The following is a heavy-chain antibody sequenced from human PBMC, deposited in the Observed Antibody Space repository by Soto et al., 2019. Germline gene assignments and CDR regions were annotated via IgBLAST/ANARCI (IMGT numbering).Heavy chain of an antibody. CDR3: ASLPPPGYSYGPY. Sequence: TSETLSLTCAVSGGSISSSNWWSCVRQPPGKGLEWIGVIYHSGSTNYNPSLKSRVTISVDTSKNQFSLKLSSVTAADTAVYYCASLPPPGYSYGPYWGQGTLVTVSS. V-gene: IGHV4-4*02. CDR2: IYHSGST. J-gene: IGHJ4*02. CDR1: GGSISSSNW. D-gene: IGHD5-18*01.